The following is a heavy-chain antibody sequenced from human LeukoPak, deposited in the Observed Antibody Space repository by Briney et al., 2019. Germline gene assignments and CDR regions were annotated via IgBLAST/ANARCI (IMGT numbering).Heavy chain of an antibody. CDR1: GISISSYA. CDR2: ISGSGGST. V-gene: IGHV3-23*01. J-gene: IGHJ4*02. Sequence: PGESLRLSCAASGISISSYAMSWVRQAPGKGLEWVSAISGSGGSTYYADSVKGRFTISRDNSKNTLYLQMNSLRAEDTAVYYCAKGSEAVAGTFDYWGQGTLVTVSP. D-gene: IGHD6-19*01. CDR3: AKGSEAVAGTFDY.